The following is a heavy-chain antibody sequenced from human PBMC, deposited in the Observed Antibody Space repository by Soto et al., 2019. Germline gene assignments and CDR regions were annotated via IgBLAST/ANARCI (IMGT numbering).Heavy chain of an antibody. CDR3: AHRVRGVELGY. CDR2: IYWNDDK. CDR1: GFSLSTSGVG. D-gene: IGHD1-7*01. J-gene: IGHJ4*02. Sequence: SGPTLVNPTQTLTLTCTFSGFSLSTSGVGVGWIRQPPGKALEWLALIYWNDDKRYSPSLKSRLTITKDTSKNQVVLTITNKDPVDTATYYCAHRVRGVELGYWGQGTLVTVSS. V-gene: IGHV2-5*01.